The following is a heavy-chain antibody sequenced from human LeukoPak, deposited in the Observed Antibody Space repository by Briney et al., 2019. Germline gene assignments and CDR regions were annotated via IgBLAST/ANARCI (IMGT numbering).Heavy chain of an antibody. Sequence: AASVKVSCRASGYNFIDSYIHWVRQAPGQGLEWVGWVNPIHGDTRSAQKFQDRVSMTTDTSTNTAYMEQSSLSPDDTALYFCARGIAVPGSDFWGQGTLVTVSS. J-gene: IGHJ4*02. CDR2: VNPIHGDT. CDR1: GYNFIDSY. D-gene: IGHD6-19*01. V-gene: IGHV1-2*02. CDR3: ARGIAVPGSDF.